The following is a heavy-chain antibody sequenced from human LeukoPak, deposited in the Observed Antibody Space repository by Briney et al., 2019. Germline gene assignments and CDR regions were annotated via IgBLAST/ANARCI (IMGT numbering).Heavy chain of an antibody. Sequence: GGSLRLSCAASGFTFSSYSMNWVRQAPGKGLEWVSSISSSSSYIYYADSVKGRFTISRDNAKNSLYLQMNSLRAEDTAVYYCASGCTNGACYPGGFDPWGQGTLVTVSS. D-gene: IGHD2-8*01. CDR2: ISSSSSYI. CDR1: GFTFSSYS. J-gene: IGHJ5*02. V-gene: IGHV3-21*01. CDR3: ASGCTNGACYPGGFDP.